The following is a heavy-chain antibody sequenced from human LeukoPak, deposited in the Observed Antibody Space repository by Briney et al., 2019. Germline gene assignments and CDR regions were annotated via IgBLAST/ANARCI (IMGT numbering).Heavy chain of an antibody. CDR2: ISAYNGNT. Sequence: GASVKVSCKASGYTFTSYGISWVRQAPGQGLEWMGWISAYNGNTNYAQKLQGRVTMTTDTSTSTAYVELRSLRSDDTAVYYCARVFEGIQLWLSNWFDPWGQGTLVTVSS. J-gene: IGHJ5*02. V-gene: IGHV1-18*01. CDR3: ARVFEGIQLWLSNWFDP. D-gene: IGHD5-18*01. CDR1: GYTFTSYG.